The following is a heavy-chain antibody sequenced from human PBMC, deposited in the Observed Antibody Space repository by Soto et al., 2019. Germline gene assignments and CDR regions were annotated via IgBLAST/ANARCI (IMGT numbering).Heavy chain of an antibody. CDR2: IDTYGSAT. V-gene: IGHV3-74*03. CDR3: ARVLKSSGWDNDVFDI. J-gene: IGHJ3*02. CDR1: GFTFSSYW. D-gene: IGHD6-19*01. Sequence: TGGSLRLSCASSGFTFSSYWMHWVRQAPGKGLVWVSRIDTYGSATKYADSVEGRFTISRDNAKNTLYLQMNSLRAEDTAVYYCARVLKSSGWDNDVFDIWGQGTIVTVSS.